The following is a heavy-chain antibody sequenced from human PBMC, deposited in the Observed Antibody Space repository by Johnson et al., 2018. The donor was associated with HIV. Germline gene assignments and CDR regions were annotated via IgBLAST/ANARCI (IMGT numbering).Heavy chain of an antibody. CDR2: IKQDGSEK. J-gene: IGHJ3*02. V-gene: IGHV3-7*01. D-gene: IGHD3-3*01. CDR1: GFTFSSYW. Sequence: VQLVESGGGLVQPGGSLRLYCAASGFTFSSYWMSWVRQAPGKGLEWVANIKQDGSEKYYVDSVKGRFTISRDNAKNSLYLQMNSLRAEDTAVYYCKADNFWSGYYYAFDIWGQGTMVTVSS. CDR3: KADNFWSGYYYAFDI.